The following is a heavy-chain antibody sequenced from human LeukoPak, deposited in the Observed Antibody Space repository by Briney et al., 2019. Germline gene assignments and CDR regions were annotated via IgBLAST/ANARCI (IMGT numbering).Heavy chain of an antibody. Sequence: PGGSLRLSCAASGFTFSSYAMHWVRQAPGKGLEYVSSISTDGGRTYYANSVKCRFTISRDNSKNTLYLQMGSLRAEDMAVYYCAKDSGNSGWYVDNWGQGTLVTVSS. V-gene: IGHV3-64*01. J-gene: IGHJ4*02. CDR2: ISTDGGRT. D-gene: IGHD6-19*01. CDR1: GFTFSSYA. CDR3: AKDSGNSGWYVDN.